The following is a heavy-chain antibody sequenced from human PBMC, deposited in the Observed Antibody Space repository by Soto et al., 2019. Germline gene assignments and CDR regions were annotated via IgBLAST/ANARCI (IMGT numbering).Heavy chain of an antibody. Sequence: GGSLRLSCAASGFTFSSYSMNWVRQAPGKGLEWVSYISSSSSTIYYADSVKGRFTISRDNAKNSLYLQMNSLRAEDTAVYYCARDSSLDAFDIWGQGTMVTGSS. D-gene: IGHD6-13*01. CDR1: GFTFSSYS. CDR3: ARDSSLDAFDI. J-gene: IGHJ3*02. CDR2: ISSSSSTI. V-gene: IGHV3-48*04.